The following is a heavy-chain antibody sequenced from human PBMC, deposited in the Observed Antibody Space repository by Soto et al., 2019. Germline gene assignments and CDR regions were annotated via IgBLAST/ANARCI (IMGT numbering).Heavy chain of an antibody. CDR1: GGSFSGYY. V-gene: IGHV4-34*01. D-gene: IGHD2-15*01. J-gene: IGHJ6*02. CDR3: ARTHPPVAATPLESSSFGFSLGPKPYGMNV. CDR2: INHSGST. Sequence: SETLSLTCAVYGGSFSGYYWSWIRQPPGKGLEWIGEINHSGSTNYNPSLKSRVTISVDTSKNQFSLKLSSVTAADTAVYYCARTHPPVAATPLESSSFGFSLGPKPYGMNVWGQGTTVTVS.